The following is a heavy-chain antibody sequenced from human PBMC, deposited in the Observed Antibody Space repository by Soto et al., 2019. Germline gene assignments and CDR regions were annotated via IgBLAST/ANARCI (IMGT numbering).Heavy chain of an antibody. D-gene: IGHD3-9*01. Sequence: TLSLTCTVSGGSISSGDYYWSWIRQPPGKGLEWIGYIYYSGSTYYNPSLKSRVTISVDTSKNQFSLKLSSVTAADTAVYYCASCNFMTGRTFDPWGQGTLVTVSS. CDR2: IYYSGST. J-gene: IGHJ5*02. CDR1: GGSISSGDYY. CDR3: ASCNFMTGRTFDP. V-gene: IGHV4-30-4*01.